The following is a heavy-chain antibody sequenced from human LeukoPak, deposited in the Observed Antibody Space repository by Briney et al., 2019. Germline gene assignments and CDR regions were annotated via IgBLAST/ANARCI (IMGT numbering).Heavy chain of an antibody. J-gene: IGHJ5*02. D-gene: IGHD3-3*01. CDR2: ISAYNGNT. CDR1: GYTFTSYG. V-gene: IGHV1-18*01. Sequence: ASVKVSCKASGYTFTSYGISWVRQAPGQGLEWMGWISAYNGNTNYAQKRQGRVTMTTDTSTSTAYMELRSLRSDDTAVYYCARVQYDFWSGYYRSQGQFWFDHWGQGTLVTVSS. CDR3: ARVQYDFWSGYYRSQGQFWFDH.